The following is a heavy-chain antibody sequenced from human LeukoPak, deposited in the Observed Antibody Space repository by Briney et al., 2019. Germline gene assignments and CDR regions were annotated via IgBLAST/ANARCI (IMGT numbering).Heavy chain of an antibody. V-gene: IGHV4-4*08. CDR2: IYTSGST. J-gene: IGHJ3*02. Sequence: SETLSLTCTVSGGSISSYYWSWIRQPPGKGLEWIGYIYTSGSTNYNPSLKSRVTISVDTSKNQFSLKLSSVTAADTAVYYCARDFWSGYYDAFDIWGQGTMVTVSS. CDR1: GGSISSYY. CDR3: ARDFWSGYYDAFDI. D-gene: IGHD3-3*01.